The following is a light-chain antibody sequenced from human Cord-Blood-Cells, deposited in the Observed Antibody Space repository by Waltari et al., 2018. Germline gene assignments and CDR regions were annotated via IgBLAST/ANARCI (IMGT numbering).Light chain of an antibody. Sequence: QSALPQPASVSGSPGQSLTISCTGTSSDVGGYNLVSWYPQHPGKPPKLMLYEGSKRPSGVSNRFSGSKSGNTASLTISGLQAEDEADYYCCSYAGSSTWVFGGGTKLTVL. V-gene: IGLV2-23*01. CDR1: SSDVGGYNL. CDR2: EGS. CDR3: CSYAGSSTWV. J-gene: IGLJ3*02.